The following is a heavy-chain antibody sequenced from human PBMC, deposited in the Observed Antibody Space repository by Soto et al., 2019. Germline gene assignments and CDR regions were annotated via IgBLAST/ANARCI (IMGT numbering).Heavy chain of an antibody. CDR1: GGSISSYY. V-gene: IGHV4-59*01. J-gene: IGHJ6*02. D-gene: IGHD3-10*01. Sequence: TSETLSLTSTVPGGSISSYYWSWIRQPPGKGLEWIGYIYYSGSTNYNPSLKSRVTISVDTSKNQFSLKLSSVTAADTAVYYCARALYYYGSGRDYYGMDVWGQGTTVTVS. CDR2: IYYSGST. CDR3: ARALYYYGSGRDYYGMDV.